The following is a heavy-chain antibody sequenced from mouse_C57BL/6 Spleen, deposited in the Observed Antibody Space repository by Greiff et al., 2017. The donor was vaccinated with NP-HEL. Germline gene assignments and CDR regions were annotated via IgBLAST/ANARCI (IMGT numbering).Heavy chain of an antibody. J-gene: IGHJ4*01. CDR2: IYPGNSDT. CDR1: GYTFTSYW. Sequence: EVQVVESGTVLARPGASVKMSCKTSGYTFTSYWMHWVKQRPGQGLEWIGAIYPGNSDTSYNQKFKGKAKLTAVTSASTAYMELSSLTNEDSAVYYCTREDYYGSSWEYYAMDYWGQGTSVTVSS. D-gene: IGHD1-1*01. V-gene: IGHV1-5*01. CDR3: TREDYYGSSWEYYAMDY.